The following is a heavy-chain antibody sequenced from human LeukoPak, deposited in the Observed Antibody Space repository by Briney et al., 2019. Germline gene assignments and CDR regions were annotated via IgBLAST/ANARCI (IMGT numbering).Heavy chain of an antibody. J-gene: IGHJ5*02. CDR2: IYTSGST. D-gene: IGHD6-13*01. CDR3: ARGGIAATGFWFDP. Sequence: PSETLSLTRTVSGDSISSYYWSWIRQPAGKGLEWIGRIYTSGSTNYNPSLKSRVTMSVDTSKNQFSLKLSSVTAADTAVYYCARGGIAATGFWFDPWGQGTLVTVSS. CDR1: GDSISSYY. V-gene: IGHV4-4*07.